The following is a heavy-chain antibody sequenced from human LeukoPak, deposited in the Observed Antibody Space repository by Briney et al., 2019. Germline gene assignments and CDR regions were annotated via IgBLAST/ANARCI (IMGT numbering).Heavy chain of an antibody. CDR2: ISGSGGST. CDR3: AKRPGYGSSWFYFDY. CDR1: GFTFSIYA. V-gene: IGHV3-23*01. J-gene: IGHJ4*02. Sequence: GGSLRLSCVASGFTFSIYAMSWVRQAPGKGLEWVSGISGSGGSTHYADSVQGRFTVSRDNSKNTLYLQMINLRAEDTAVYYCAKRPGYGSSWFYFDYWGQGTLVTVSS. D-gene: IGHD6-13*01.